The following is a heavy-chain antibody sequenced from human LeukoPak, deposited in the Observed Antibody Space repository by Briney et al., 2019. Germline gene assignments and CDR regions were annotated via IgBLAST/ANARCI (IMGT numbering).Heavy chain of an antibody. CDR3: ARVAINDYGDYFDY. CDR1: GFTFSSYG. D-gene: IGHD4-17*01. CDR2: ISYDGSNK. Sequence: GGSLRLSCAASGFTFSSYGMHWVRQAPGKGLEWVEVISYDGSNKYYADSVKGRFTISRDNAKNSLYLQMNSLRAEDTAVYYCARVAINDYGDYFDYWGQGTLVTVSS. V-gene: IGHV3-30*03. J-gene: IGHJ4*02.